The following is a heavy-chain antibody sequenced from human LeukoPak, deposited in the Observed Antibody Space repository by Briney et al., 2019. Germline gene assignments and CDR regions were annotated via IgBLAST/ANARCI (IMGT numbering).Heavy chain of an antibody. J-gene: IGHJ4*02. D-gene: IGHD1-1*01. CDR1: VFTVSSNH. CDR2: IYSGGST. CDR3: ARGPAGYN. V-gene: IGHV3-53*01. Sequence: GGSLRLSCAASVFTVSSNHMSWGRQGPGKGVEWVSVIYSGGSTDYADSVEGRFTISRDILKNTLYLQMNSLRAEDTAVYYCARGPAGYNWGQGTLVTVSS.